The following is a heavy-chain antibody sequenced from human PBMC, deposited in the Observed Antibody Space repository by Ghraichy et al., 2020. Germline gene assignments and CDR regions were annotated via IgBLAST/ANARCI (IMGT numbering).Heavy chain of an antibody. CDR1: GGSFNDYY. CDR2: ISHSGSA. Sequence: SETLSLTCAVYGGSFNDYYWSWIRQPPGKGLEWIGEISHSGSANYSPSLNSRVTISVDTSKNQFSLKVSSVTAADTSIYYCARTASHRPVGWFDPWGQGTLVTVSS. D-gene: IGHD3-16*01. CDR3: ARTASHRPVGWFDP. V-gene: IGHV4-34*01. J-gene: IGHJ5*02.